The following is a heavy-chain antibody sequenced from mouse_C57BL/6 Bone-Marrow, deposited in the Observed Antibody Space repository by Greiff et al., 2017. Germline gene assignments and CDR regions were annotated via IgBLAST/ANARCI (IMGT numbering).Heavy chain of an antibody. CDR1: GFTFSSYG. V-gene: IGHV5-6*02. CDR2: ISSGGSYT. Sequence: EVMLVESGGDLVKPGGSLKLSCAASGFTFSSYGMSWVRQTPDKRLEWVATISSGGSYTYYPDSVKGRFTISRDNAKNTLYLQMSSLKSEDTAMYYCARRHYWYFDVWGTGTTVTVSS. CDR3: ARRHYWYFDV. J-gene: IGHJ1*03.